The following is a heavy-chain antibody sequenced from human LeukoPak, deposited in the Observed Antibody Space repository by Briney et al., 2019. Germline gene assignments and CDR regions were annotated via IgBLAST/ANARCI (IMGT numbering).Heavy chain of an antibody. CDR1: GGSISSSSYY. CDR2: IYYSGST. Sequence: ASETLSLTCTVSGGSISSSSYYWGWIRQPPGKGLEWIGSIYYSGSTYYNPSLKSRVTISVDTSKNQFSLKLSSVTAADTAVYYCARLIDCSGGSCYVYYYYGMDVWGQGTTVTVSS. J-gene: IGHJ6*02. D-gene: IGHD2-15*01. CDR3: ARLIDCSGGSCYVYYYYGMDV. V-gene: IGHV4-39*01.